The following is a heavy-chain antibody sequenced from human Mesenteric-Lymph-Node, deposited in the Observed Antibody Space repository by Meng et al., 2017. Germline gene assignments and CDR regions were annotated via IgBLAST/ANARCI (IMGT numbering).Heavy chain of an antibody. CDR1: GFAFSNYA. CDR3: ARAGPFTEDAFDI. J-gene: IGHJ3*02. D-gene: IGHD1-14*01. CDR2: ISGSGGNT. V-gene: IGHV3-23*01. Sequence: GESLKISCVASGFAFSNYAMNWVRQAPGKGLEWVSGISGSGGNTYHADSVKGRLTVSRDNPKNTMYLQMNSLRAADTAVYYCARAGPFTEDAFDIWGQGKMVTVSS.